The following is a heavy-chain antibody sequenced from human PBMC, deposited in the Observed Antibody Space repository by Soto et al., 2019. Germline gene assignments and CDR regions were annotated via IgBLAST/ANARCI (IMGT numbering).Heavy chain of an antibody. Sequence: EVQLVESGGGLVQPGGSLRLSCAASGFTFSSYWMHWVRQAPGKGLVWVSRINSDGSSTSYADSVKGRFTISRDNAKNTLYLQMNSLRAEDTAVYYCARTATPFGYSNWFDPWGQGTLVTVSS. V-gene: IGHV3-74*01. CDR3: ARTATPFGYSNWFDP. CDR1: GFTFSSYW. J-gene: IGHJ5*02. CDR2: INSDGSST. D-gene: IGHD5-18*01.